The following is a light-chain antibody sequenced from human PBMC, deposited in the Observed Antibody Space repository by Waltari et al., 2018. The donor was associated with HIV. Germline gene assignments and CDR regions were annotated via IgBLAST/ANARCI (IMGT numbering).Light chain of an antibody. CDR3: ALYMTGAKWV. V-gene: IGLV8-61*01. J-gene: IGLJ3*02. CDR2: STY. CDR1: SDSVSINYY. Sequence: QTVVTQEPSFSVSPGGTVTLTCALNSDSVSINYYPGWFRQTPGQAPRTLISSTYSRSSGVPDRFSGSILGNKAALTITGAQADDDSVYFCALYMTGAKWVFGGGTKLTVL.